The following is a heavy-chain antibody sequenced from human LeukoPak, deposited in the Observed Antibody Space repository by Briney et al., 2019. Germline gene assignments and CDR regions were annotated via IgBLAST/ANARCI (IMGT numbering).Heavy chain of an antibody. CDR1: GGSISSYY. CDR2: IYTSGST. D-gene: IGHD2-2*02. Sequence: SGTLSLTCTVSGGSISSYYWSWIRQAAGKGLEWIGRIYTSGSTNYNPSLKSRVTMSVDTSKNQFSLKLSSVTAADTAVYYCARDGYCSSTSCYTNWFDPWGQGTLVTVSS. V-gene: IGHV4-4*07. CDR3: ARDGYCSSTSCYTNWFDP. J-gene: IGHJ5*02.